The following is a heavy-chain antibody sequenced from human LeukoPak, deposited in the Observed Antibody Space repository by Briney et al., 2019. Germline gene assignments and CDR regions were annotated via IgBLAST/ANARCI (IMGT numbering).Heavy chain of an antibody. J-gene: IGHJ4*02. CDR2: ISYNGGT. D-gene: IGHD6-13*01. V-gene: IGHV4-59*08. CDR1: GGSISSYY. CDR3: ARHWETSSWYVDY. Sequence: SETLSLTCAVYGGSISSYYWSWIRQPPGKGLEWIGYISYNGGTNYNPSLKSRVTISVDTSKNHLSLRLSSVTAADTAVYYCARHWETSSWYVDYWGQGTLVTVSS.